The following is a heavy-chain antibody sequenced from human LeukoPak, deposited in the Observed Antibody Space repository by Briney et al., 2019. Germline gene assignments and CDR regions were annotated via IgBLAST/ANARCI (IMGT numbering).Heavy chain of an antibody. CDR2: IIPIFGTA. CDR1: GYTFTTYA. D-gene: IGHD3-22*01. CDR3: ARPTGYYDSSGYYYSDAFDI. J-gene: IGHJ3*02. V-gene: IGHV1-69*13. Sequence: ASVKVSCKASGYTFTTYAINWVRQAPGQGLEWMGGIIPIFGTANYAQKFQGRVTITADESTSTAYMELSSLRSEDTAVYYCARPTGYYDSSGYYYSDAFDIWGQGTMVTVSS.